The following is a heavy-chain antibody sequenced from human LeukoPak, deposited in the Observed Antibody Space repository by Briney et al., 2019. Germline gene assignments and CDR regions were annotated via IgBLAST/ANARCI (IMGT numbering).Heavy chain of an antibody. CDR3: ARTRGYSYGMPNFDY. Sequence: SGPTLVKPTQTLTLTCTFSGFSLSTSGMCVSWIRQPPGKALEWLARIDWDDDKYYSTSLKTRLTISKDTSKNQVVLTMTNMDPVDTATYCARTRGYSYGMPNFDYWGQGTLVTVSS. V-gene: IGHV2-70*11. CDR1: GFSLSTSGMC. D-gene: IGHD5-18*01. CDR2: IDWDDDK. J-gene: IGHJ4*02.